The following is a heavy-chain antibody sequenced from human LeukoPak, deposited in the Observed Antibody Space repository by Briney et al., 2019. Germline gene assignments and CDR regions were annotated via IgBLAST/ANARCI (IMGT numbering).Heavy chain of an antibody. CDR3: AREYSNYVYGY. J-gene: IGHJ4*02. Sequence: ASVKVSCKASGGTFSSYAISWVRQAPGQGLEWMGIINPSGGSTSYAQKFQGRVTMTRDTSTSTVYMELSSLRSEDTAVYYCAREYSNYVYGYWGQGTLVTVSS. CDR2: INPSGGST. V-gene: IGHV1-46*01. CDR1: GGTFSSYA. D-gene: IGHD4-11*01.